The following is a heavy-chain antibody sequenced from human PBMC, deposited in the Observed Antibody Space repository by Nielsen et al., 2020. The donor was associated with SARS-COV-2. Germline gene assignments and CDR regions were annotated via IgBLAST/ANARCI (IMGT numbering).Heavy chain of an antibody. J-gene: IGHJ4*02. D-gene: IGHD3-22*01. CDR2: ISSSSSYI. V-gene: IGHV3-21*01. Sequence: GESLKISCAASGFTFSSYSMNWVRQAPGKGLEWVSSISSSSSYIYYADSVKGRFTISRDNAKNSLYLQMNSLRAEDTAVYYCARDRVKSSALPLDYWGQGTLVTVSS. CDR1: GFTFSSYS. CDR3: ARDRVKSSALPLDY.